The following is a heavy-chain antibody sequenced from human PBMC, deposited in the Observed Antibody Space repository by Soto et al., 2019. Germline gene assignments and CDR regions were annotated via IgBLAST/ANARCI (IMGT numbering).Heavy chain of an antibody. J-gene: IGHJ4*02. Sequence: EVQLVESGGGLVKPGGSLRLSCAASGFTFSSYSMNWVRQAPGKGLEWVSSISSSSSYIYYADSVKGRFTISRDNAKNSLYLQMNSLRAEDTAVYYCARVGHWGILTGIDYWGQGTLVTVSS. V-gene: IGHV3-21*01. CDR3: ARVGHWGILTGIDY. D-gene: IGHD3-9*01. CDR1: GFTFSSYS. CDR2: ISSSSSYI.